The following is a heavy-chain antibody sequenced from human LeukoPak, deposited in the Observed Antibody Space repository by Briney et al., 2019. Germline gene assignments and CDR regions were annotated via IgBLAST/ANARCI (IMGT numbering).Heavy chain of an antibody. V-gene: IGHV3-23*01. CDR3: ANQGRSWYYSYMDV. Sequence: GGSLRLSXAASGFTFSSYAMSWVGQAPGKGLEWVSGISASGGTIYYADSVKGRFTISRDNSKNSLFLQMNSLRAEDTAVYYCANQGRSWYYSYMDVWGKGTTVTVSS. CDR1: GFTFSSYA. D-gene: IGHD6-13*01. CDR2: ISASGGTI. J-gene: IGHJ6*03.